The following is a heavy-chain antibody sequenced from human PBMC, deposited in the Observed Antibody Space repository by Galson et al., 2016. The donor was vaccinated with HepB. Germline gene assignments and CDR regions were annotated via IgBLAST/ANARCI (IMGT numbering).Heavy chain of an antibody. D-gene: IGHD3-22*01. J-gene: IGHJ1*01. V-gene: IGHV1-69*08. Sequence: SVKVSCKASGGTFSISTISWVRQAPGQGLEWVGSFIPIPGTASYAQKFQGRVTITADKYPITAYMELRSLGSEDTAIYYCARMYYYDSTGSGGASAEYFQHWGQGTLVTVSS. CDR3: ARMYYYDSTGSGGASAEYFQH. CDR1: GGTFSIST. CDR2: FIPIPGTA.